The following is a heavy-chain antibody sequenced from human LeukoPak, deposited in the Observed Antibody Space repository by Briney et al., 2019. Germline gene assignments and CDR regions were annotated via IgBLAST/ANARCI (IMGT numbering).Heavy chain of an antibody. J-gene: IGHJ4*02. CDR2: IYYSGTT. D-gene: IGHD3-10*01. Sequence: PSHTLPLTGTVSVGSISSGDYYWSGIGQPPGKGLEWIGYIYYSGTTYYNPSLKSRVTISVDTSKNQFSLKLTSVTAADTAVYFCARGPYGSGSYYWGQGTLVTVSS. CDR3: ARGPYGSGSYY. V-gene: IGHV4-30-4*01. CDR1: VGSISSGDYY.